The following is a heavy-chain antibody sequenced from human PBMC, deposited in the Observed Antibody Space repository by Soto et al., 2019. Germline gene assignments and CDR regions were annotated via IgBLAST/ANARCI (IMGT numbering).Heavy chain of an antibody. CDR1: GFIFSTHW. J-gene: IGHJ4*02. D-gene: IGHD6-13*01. V-gene: IGHV3-7*05. CDR3: AALSRSNWFDY. Sequence: EVQLVESGGGLVQPGGSLRLSCAGSGFIFSTHWMGWVRQAPVKGLEWVANINYDGSETPYMDSVKGRFTISRDNAKNTLYLQMSSLRVEDTAVYYCAALSRSNWFDYWGQGTLVTVSS. CDR2: INYDGSET.